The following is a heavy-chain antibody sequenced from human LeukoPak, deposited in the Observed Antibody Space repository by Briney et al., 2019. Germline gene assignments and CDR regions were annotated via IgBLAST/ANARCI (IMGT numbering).Heavy chain of an antibody. CDR2: IIPIFGAA. V-gene: IGHV1-69*01. CDR1: GGTFSSYA. D-gene: IGHD5-18*01. J-gene: IGHJ4*02. Sequence: ASVKVSCKASGGTFSSYAISWVRQAPGQGLEWMGGIIPIFGAANYAQKFQGRVTITAHESTSTAYMELSSLRSEDTAVYYCARDLVPRRQLWSPFDYWGQGTLVTVSS. CDR3: ARDLVPRRQLWSPFDY.